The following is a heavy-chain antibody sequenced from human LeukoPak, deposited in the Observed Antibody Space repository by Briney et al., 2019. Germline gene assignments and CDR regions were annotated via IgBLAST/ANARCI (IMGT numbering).Heavy chain of an antibody. CDR1: GFTFSSYG. Sequence: GGSLRLSCAASGFTFSSYGMHWVRQAPGKGLVWVSRMDADGSNTHYVDSVKGRFTISRDNAKDTLYLQMNSLRVEDTAVYYCARGGWYLYDALDIWGQGTLVTVSS. CDR3: ARGGWYLYDALDI. V-gene: IGHV3-74*01. D-gene: IGHD6-19*01. J-gene: IGHJ3*02. CDR2: MDADGSNT.